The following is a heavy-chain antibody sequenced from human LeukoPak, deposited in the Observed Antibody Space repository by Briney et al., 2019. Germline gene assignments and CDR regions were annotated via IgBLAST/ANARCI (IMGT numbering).Heavy chain of an antibody. CDR2: IHYSGST. D-gene: IGHD3-10*01. V-gene: IGHV4-61*05. CDR1: GGSISSSSYY. CDR3: ARGTGGSGSYPFDP. J-gene: IGHJ5*02. Sequence: SETLSLTCTVSGGSISSSSYYWGWIRQPPGKGLEWIGYIHYSGSTNYNASLKSRVTISLDTSKKQFSLKLSSVTAADTAVYYCARGTGGSGSYPFDPWGQGTLVTVSS.